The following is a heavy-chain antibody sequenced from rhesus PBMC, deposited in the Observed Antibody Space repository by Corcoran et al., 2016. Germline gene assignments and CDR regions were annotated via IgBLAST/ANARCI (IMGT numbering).Heavy chain of an antibody. CDR1: GGSISGYYY. V-gene: IGHV4S14*01. CDR2: IYGSGGSN. Sequence: QVQLQESGPGLVKPSETLSLTCAVSGGSISGYYYWSWIRQPPGKGLEWIGSIYGSGGSNYLNPSLKSRITLSVATSSTRFSLKLSAVTAADTAVYYCARGTIVVVLTAPLSASDYCGQGVLVTVSS. CDR3: ARGTIVVVLTAPLSASDY. J-gene: IGHJ4*01. D-gene: IGHD2-15*01.